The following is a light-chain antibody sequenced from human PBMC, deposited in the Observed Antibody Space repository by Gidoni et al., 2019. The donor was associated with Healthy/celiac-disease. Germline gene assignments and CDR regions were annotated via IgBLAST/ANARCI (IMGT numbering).Light chain of an antibody. J-gene: IGLJ2*01. V-gene: IGLV3-25*03. CDR1: ALPQQY. CDR2: KDS. Sequence: SYELTQPPSVSVSPGQTARITCSADALPQQYAYWYQQKPGQAPVLVIYKDSERPSGIPERFSGSSSVTTVTLTISGVQAEDEADYYCQSADSSGTYVVFGGGTKLTVL. CDR3: QSADSSGTYVV.